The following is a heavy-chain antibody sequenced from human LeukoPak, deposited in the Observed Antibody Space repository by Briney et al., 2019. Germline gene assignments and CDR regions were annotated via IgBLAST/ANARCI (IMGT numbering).Heavy chain of an antibody. Sequence: GGSLRLSCAASGFTVSSNYMSWVRQAPGKGLEWVSVIYSGGSTYYADSVKGRFTISRDNSKNTLYLQMNSLRTEDTALYYCARDLGPRQQLVGDGVDVWGRGTPVTVSS. V-gene: IGHV3-53*05. CDR1: GFTVSSNY. J-gene: IGHJ6*02. CDR2: IYSGGST. D-gene: IGHD6-13*01. CDR3: ARDLGPRQQLVGDGVDV.